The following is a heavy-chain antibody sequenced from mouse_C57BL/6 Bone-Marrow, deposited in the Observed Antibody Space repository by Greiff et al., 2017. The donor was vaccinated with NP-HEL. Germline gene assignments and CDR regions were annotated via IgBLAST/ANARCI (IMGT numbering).Heavy chain of an antibody. J-gene: IGHJ4*01. CDR3: ARLGNPYAMDY. V-gene: IGHV5-6*01. Sequence: EVQGVESWGDLVKPGGSLKLSCAASGFTFSSYGMSWVRQTPDKRLEWVATISSGGSYTYYPDSVKGRFTISRDNAKNTLYLQMSSLKSEDTAMYYCARLGNPYAMDYWGQGTSVTVSS. CDR2: ISSGGSYT. CDR1: GFTFSSYG. D-gene: IGHD2-1*01.